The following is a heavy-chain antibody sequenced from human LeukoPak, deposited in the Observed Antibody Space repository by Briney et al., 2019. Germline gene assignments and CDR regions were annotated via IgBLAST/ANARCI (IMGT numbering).Heavy chain of an antibody. D-gene: IGHD6-19*01. J-gene: IGHJ4*02. CDR2: IYNTGGT. CDR3: ARSKYSSGWYYFDY. CDR1: GGSITSDY. Sequence: PSETLSLTCTVSGGSITSDYWSWIRQPPGKGPEWLGYIYNTGGTNFDSSLMSRVTIIEDTSKNQFSLKLSSVTAADTAVYYCARSKYSSGWYYFDYWGRGTLVPVSS. V-gene: IGHV4-59*01.